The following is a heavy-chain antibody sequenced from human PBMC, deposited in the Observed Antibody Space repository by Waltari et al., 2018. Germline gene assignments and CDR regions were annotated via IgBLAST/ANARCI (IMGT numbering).Heavy chain of an antibody. CDR3: ARVGPLVGATTDWFDP. Sequence: QVQLQESGPGLVKPSETLSLTCAVSGYSISSGYYWGWIRQPPGKGLEWIGTIYHSGSTSYNPSLKRRVTISVDTSKNQFSLKLSSVTAADTAVYYCARVGPLVGATTDWFDPWGQGTLVTVSS. V-gene: IGHV4-38-2*01. CDR1: GYSISSGYY. D-gene: IGHD1-26*01. CDR2: IYHSGST. J-gene: IGHJ5*02.